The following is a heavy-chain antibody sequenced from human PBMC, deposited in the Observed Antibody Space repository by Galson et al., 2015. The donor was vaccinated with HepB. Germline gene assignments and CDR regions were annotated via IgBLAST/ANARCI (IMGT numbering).Heavy chain of an antibody. V-gene: IGHV3-23*01. CDR2: VSGSGGST. CDR1: GFTFSSYA. CDR3: AKQGRPGPYWYYYYMDV. D-gene: IGHD6-6*01. Sequence: SLRLSCAASGFTFSSYAMSWVRQAPGKGLEWVSGVSGSGGSTYYAYSVKGRFTISRDDSKNTLYLQMNSLRAEDTAVYYCAKQGRPGPYWYYYYMDVGGKGTTVTVSS. J-gene: IGHJ6*03.